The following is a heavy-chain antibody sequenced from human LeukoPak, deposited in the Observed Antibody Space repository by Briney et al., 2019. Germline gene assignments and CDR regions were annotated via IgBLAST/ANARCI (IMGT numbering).Heavy chain of an antibody. V-gene: IGHV3-11*01. D-gene: IGHD6-13*01. CDR2: ISSSGSTI. CDR1: GFTFSDYY. CDR3: AKEGYSSSWNADFDY. J-gene: IGHJ4*02. Sequence: PGGSLRLSCAASGFTFSDYYMSWIRQAPGKGLEWVSYISSSGSTIYYADSVQGRFTFSRDNSKNTLYLQMNSLRAEDTAVYYCAKEGYSSSWNADFDYWGQGTLVTVSS.